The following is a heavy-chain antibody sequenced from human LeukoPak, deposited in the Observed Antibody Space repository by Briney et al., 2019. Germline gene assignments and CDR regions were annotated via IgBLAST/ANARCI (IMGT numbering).Heavy chain of an antibody. Sequence: GGSLRLSCAASGFTFSYYSMNWVRQAPGKGLEWVSSISTSSGYTYSADSVRGRFTVSRDNAKNSLYLQMNSLRADDTAVYYCARGLSPRGYSYGYSPMYYFDYWGQGTLVTVSS. CDR2: ISTSSGYT. D-gene: IGHD5-18*01. V-gene: IGHV3-21*01. CDR3: ARGLSPRGYSYGYSPMYYFDY. J-gene: IGHJ4*02. CDR1: GFTFSYYS.